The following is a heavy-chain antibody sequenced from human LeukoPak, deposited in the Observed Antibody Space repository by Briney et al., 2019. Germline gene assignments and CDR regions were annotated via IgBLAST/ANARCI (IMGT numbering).Heavy chain of an antibody. CDR3: ARDLDTAMVGEYYYYYYMDV. CDR1: GGTFGSYA. J-gene: IGHJ6*03. CDR2: IIPILGIA. D-gene: IGHD5-18*01. Sequence: SVKVSCKASGGTFGSYAISWVRQAPGQGLEWMGRIIPILGIANYAQKFQGRVTITADKSTSTAYMELSSLRSDDTAVYYCARDLDTAMVGEYYYYYYMDVWGKGTTVTVPS. V-gene: IGHV1-69*04.